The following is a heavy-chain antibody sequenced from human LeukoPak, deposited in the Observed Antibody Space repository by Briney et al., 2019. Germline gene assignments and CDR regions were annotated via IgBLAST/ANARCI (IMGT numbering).Heavy chain of an antibody. D-gene: IGHD2-15*01. Sequence: GGSLRLSCAASGFTVSSNYMSWVRQPPGKGLEWISIIYTGGTTFYADSVKGRFTISRDNSKNTLYLQMNSLRVEDTAAYYCARDFGGTCRFDLWGQGSLVTVSS. CDR1: GFTVSSNY. CDR3: ARDFGGTCRFDL. CDR2: IYTGGTT. V-gene: IGHV3-66*01. J-gene: IGHJ4*02.